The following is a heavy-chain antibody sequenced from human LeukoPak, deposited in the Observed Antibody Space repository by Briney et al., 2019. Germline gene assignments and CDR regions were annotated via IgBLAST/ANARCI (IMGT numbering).Heavy chain of an antibody. Sequence: SETLSLTCTVSGGSISSYYWSWIRQPPGKGLEWIGYIYYNGSTNYNPSLKSRVTISVDTSKNQFSLKLSSVTAADTAVYYCAREYSGSYTDAFDIWGQGTMVTVSS. V-gene: IGHV4-59*12. D-gene: IGHD1-26*01. J-gene: IGHJ3*02. CDR1: GGSISSYY. CDR2: IYYNGST. CDR3: AREYSGSYTDAFDI.